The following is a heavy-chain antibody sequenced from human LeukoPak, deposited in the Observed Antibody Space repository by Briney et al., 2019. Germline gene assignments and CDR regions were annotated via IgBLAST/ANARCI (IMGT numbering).Heavy chain of an antibody. Sequence: SETLSLTCTVSGGSISSSSYYWGWLRQPPGTGLEWVGSIYYSGSTYYNPSLKSRVTISVDTSKNQFSLKLSSVTAADTAVYYCARHRYYSSGYVDVWGKGTTVTVSS. CDR2: IYYSGST. D-gene: IGHD3-22*01. CDR3: ARHRYYSSGYVDV. J-gene: IGHJ6*04. V-gene: IGHV4-39*01. CDR1: GGSISSSSYY.